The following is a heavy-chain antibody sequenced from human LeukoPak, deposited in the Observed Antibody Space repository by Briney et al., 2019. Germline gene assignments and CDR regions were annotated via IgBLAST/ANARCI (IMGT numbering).Heavy chain of an antibody. D-gene: IGHD3-22*01. V-gene: IGHV3-21*01. Sequence: GGSLRLSCAASGFTFSSYSMNWVRQAPGKGLEWVSSISNSSSYIYYADSVKGRFTISRDNAKNSLYLQMNSLRAEDTAVYYCAREGYDSSGYLNYWGQGTLVTVSS. CDR2: ISNSSSYI. CDR1: GFTFSSYS. J-gene: IGHJ4*02. CDR3: AREGYDSSGYLNY.